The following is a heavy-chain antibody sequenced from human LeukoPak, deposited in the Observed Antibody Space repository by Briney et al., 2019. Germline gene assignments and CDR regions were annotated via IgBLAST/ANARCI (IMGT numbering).Heavy chain of an antibody. J-gene: IGHJ6*03. CDR1: GGSISSSNYY. Sequence: SETLSLTCIVSGGSISSSNYYWGWIRQSPGKGLEWIGSIYSRGSTYYNPSLKSRVIVSSDMSKNQFSLMLNSVTAADTAVYYCARGSRTSSGWYLGGFYYYYMDVWGKGTTVTVSS. CDR3: ARGSRTSSGWYLGGFYYYYMDV. V-gene: IGHV4-39*07. D-gene: IGHD6-19*01. CDR2: IYSRGST.